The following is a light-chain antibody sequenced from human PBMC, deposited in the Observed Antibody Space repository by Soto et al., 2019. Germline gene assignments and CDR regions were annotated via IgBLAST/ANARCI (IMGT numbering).Light chain of an antibody. CDR2: GAT. Sequence: IQMTQSPSSLSASVGDRVTITCRASQSIDSYLNWYQQKPGQAPKLLIFGATSLQSGVPSRFSGSGFGTDLSLTISSLQPDDIASYYCQQSYRTPRTFGQGTKVDIK. J-gene: IGKJ1*01. CDR1: QSIDSY. CDR3: QQSYRTPRT. V-gene: IGKV1-39*01.